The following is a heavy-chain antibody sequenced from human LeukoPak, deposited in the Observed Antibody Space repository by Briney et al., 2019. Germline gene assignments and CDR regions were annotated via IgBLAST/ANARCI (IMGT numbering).Heavy chain of an antibody. CDR2: IYHSGST. Sequence: SGTLSLTCAVSGGSISSNNWWSWVRQPPGKGLEWNGEIYHSGSTNYNPSLKSRVTISVDKSKNQFSLKLSSVTAADTAVYYCARLYSSSSRYYDYWGQGTLVTVSS. CDR1: GGSISSNNW. D-gene: IGHD6-13*01. J-gene: IGHJ4*02. V-gene: IGHV4-4*02. CDR3: ARLYSSSSRYYDY.